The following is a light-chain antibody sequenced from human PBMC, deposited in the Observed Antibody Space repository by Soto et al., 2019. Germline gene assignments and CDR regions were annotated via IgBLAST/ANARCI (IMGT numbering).Light chain of an antibody. V-gene: IGKV3-20*01. J-gene: IGKJ1*01. CDR2: GAS. CDR3: QQYGSSYPWT. CDR1: QSVSSNY. Sequence: EIVLTQSPGTLSLSPGERATLSCRASQSVSSNYLAWYQQKPGQAPRLLIYGASSRATGIPDRFSGSGSGTDFTLIIRRLEPEDFAVYYCQQYGSSYPWTFGQGTKVDIK.